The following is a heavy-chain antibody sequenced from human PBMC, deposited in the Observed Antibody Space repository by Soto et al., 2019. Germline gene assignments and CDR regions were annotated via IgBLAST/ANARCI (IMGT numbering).Heavy chain of an antibody. CDR3: ARGGIPPSGYGIAYAMDV. CDR2: IYYSGST. D-gene: IGHD1-26*01. CDR1: GVSISGSRYY. V-gene: IGHV4-39*01. Sequence: SETLSLTCTVSGVSISGSRYYWGWIRQPPGRGLEWIGNIYYSGSTYYTPALTSPVTLSVDTSKNQFSLNLNSVTAADTAVYYCARGGIPPSGYGIAYAMDVWGQGTTVTSP. J-gene: IGHJ6*02.